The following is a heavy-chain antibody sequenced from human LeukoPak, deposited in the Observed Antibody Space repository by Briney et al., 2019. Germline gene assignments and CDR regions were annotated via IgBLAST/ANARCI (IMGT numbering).Heavy chain of an antibody. J-gene: IGHJ4*02. Sequence: PGGSLRLSCAASGFTFSSYAMSWARQAPGKGLEWVSAISGSGGSTYYADSVKGRFTISRDNSKNTLYLQMNSLRAEDTAIYYCAKGLRQFDTSMVMFDYWGQGTLVTVSS. CDR1: GFTFSSYA. V-gene: IGHV3-23*01. D-gene: IGHD5-18*01. CDR3: AKGLRQFDTSMVMFDY. CDR2: ISGSGGST.